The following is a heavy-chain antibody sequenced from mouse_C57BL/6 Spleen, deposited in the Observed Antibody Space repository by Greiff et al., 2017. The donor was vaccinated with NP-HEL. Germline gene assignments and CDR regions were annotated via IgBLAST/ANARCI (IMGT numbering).Heavy chain of an antibody. V-gene: IGHV3-6*01. J-gene: IGHJ1*03. Sequence: ESGPGLVKPSQSLSLTCSVTGYSITSGYYWNWIRQFPGNKREWMGYISYDGSNNYNPSLKNRISITRDTSKNQFFLKLNSVTTEDTATYYCARDGPSWYFDVWGTGTTVTVSS. CDR2: ISYDGSN. CDR3: ARDGPSWYFDV. CDR1: GYSITSGYY.